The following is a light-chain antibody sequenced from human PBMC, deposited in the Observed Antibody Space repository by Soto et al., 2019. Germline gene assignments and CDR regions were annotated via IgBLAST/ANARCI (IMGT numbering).Light chain of an antibody. CDR2: DVN. Sequence: QSALTQPASVSGSPGQSIAISCTGTSSDVGAYNYVSWYQQHPGKAPKLMIYDVNHRPSGVSDRFSGSKSGNTASLTISGRQAEDEADYYCSSYTSSSSVIFGGGTKLTVL. V-gene: IGLV2-14*01. CDR1: SSDVGAYNY. J-gene: IGLJ2*01. CDR3: SSYTSSSSVI.